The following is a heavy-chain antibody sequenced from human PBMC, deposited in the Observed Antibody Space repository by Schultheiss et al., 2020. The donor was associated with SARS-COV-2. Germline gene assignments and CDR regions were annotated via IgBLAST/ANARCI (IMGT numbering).Heavy chain of an antibody. D-gene: IGHD6-13*01. J-gene: IGHJ1*01. CDR1: GGSISSSSYY. CDR3: ARDIAAAGPAEYFQH. Sequence: SETLSLTCTVSGGSISSSSYYWSWIRQPAGKGLEWIGRIYTSGSTNYNPSLKSRVTMSVDTSKNQFSLKLSSVTAADTAVYYCARDIAAAGPAEYFQHWGQGTLVTVSS. CDR2: IYTSGST. V-gene: IGHV4-61*02.